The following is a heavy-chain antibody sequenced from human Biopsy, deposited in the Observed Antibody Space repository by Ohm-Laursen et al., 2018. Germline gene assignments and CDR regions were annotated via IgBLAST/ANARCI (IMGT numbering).Heavy chain of an antibody. CDR1: GFSVSSYD. V-gene: IGHV3-66*01. CDR3: ARGRGGLAPLDD. CDR2: SNSGGST. J-gene: IGHJ4*02. Sequence: SLRLSCAASGFSVSSYDMNWVRQAPGKGLEWISVSNSGGSTYYADSVKDRFTISRDNSNNAVFLQMNSLRAEDTAVYYCARGRGGLAPLDDWGPGTLVTVSS.